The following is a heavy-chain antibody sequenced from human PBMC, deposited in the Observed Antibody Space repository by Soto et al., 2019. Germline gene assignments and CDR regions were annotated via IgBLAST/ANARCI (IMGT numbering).Heavy chain of an antibody. CDR3: ARKVYYDSSGYGYYYYGMDV. J-gene: IGHJ6*02. Sequence: SETLSLTCTVSGGSVSSGSYYWSWIRQPPGKGLEWIGYIYYSGSTNYNPSLKSRVTISVDTSKNQFSLKLSSVTAADTAVYYCARKVYYDSSGYGYYYYGMDVWGQGTTVTVS. CDR2: IYYSGST. CDR1: GGSVSSGSYY. V-gene: IGHV4-61*01. D-gene: IGHD3-22*01.